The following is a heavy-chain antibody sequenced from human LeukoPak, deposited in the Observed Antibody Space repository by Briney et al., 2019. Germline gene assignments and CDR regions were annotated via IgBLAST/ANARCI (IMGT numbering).Heavy chain of an antibody. CDR1: GYSFTGYY. V-gene: IGHV1-2*02. CDR3: ARDLEVTAIRDAFDI. Sequence: ASVKVSCKASGYSFTGYYMHWVRQAPGQGLEWMGWINPNSGGTNYAQKFQGRVTMTRDTSISTAYMELSRLRSDDTAVYYCARDLEVTAIRDAFDIWGQGTMVTVSS. CDR2: INPNSGGT. J-gene: IGHJ3*02. D-gene: IGHD2-21*02.